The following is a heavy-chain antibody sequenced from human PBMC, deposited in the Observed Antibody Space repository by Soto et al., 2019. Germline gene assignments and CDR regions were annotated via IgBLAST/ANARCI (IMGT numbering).Heavy chain of an antibody. D-gene: IGHD3-22*01. CDR1: GFTFSSYW. J-gene: IGHJ4*02. Sequence: EVQLVESGGGLVQPGGSLRLSCAASGFTFSSYWMNWVRQVPGKGLVWVSRINIDGSSTAYADSVKGRFTISRDNAKNTLYLQMNRLRAEDTAVYYCVRDLRKCYDSSGHPRFDSWGQGTLVTVSS. CDR2: INIDGSST. V-gene: IGHV3-74*01. CDR3: VRDLRKCYDSSGHPRFDS.